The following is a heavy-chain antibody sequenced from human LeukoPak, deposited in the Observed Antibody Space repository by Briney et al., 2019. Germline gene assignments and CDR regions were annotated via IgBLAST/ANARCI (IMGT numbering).Heavy chain of an antibody. Sequence: PSETLSLTCAVYGGSFSGYYWSWIRQPPGKGLEWIGGINHSGSTNYNPSLKSRVTISVDTSKNQFSLKLSSVTAADTAVYYCARSEAVAVESEYYFDYWGQGTLVTVSS. J-gene: IGHJ4*02. CDR2: INHSGST. D-gene: IGHD6-19*01. V-gene: IGHV4-34*01. CDR3: ARSEAVAVESEYYFDY. CDR1: GGSFSGYY.